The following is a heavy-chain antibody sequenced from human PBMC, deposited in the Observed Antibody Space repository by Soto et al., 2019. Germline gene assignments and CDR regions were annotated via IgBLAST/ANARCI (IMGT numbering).Heavy chain of an antibody. CDR3: AKGINGGSFDY. D-gene: IGHD2-15*01. CDR1: GFTFDDYA. J-gene: IGHJ4*02. Sequence: EVQLVESGGGLVQPGRSLRLSCAASGFTFDDYAMHWVRQAPGKGLEWVSGISWNSGSIGYAESVKGRFTISRDNAKHSLYMQMNSLRAEDTALYYCAKGINGGSFDYWGQGPLVTVSS. V-gene: IGHV3-9*01. CDR2: ISWNSGSI.